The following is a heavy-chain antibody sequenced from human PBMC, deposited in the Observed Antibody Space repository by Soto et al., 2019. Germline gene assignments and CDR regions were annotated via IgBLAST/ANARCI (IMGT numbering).Heavy chain of an antibody. D-gene: IGHD3-22*01. J-gene: IGHJ4*02. CDR3: ARGPSGYDQGYFDY. Sequence: PSETLSLTCTVSGGSISSYYWSWIRQPPGKGLEWIGYIYYSGSTNYNPSLKSRVTISVDTSKNQFSLKLSSVTAADTAVYYCARGPSGYDQGYFDYWGQGTLVTVSS. CDR1: GGSISSYY. CDR2: IYYSGST. V-gene: IGHV4-59*12.